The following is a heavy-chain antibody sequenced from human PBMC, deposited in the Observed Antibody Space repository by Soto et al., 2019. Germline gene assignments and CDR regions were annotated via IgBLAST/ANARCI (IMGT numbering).Heavy chain of an antibody. CDR2: IYTSGST. Sequence: PSETLSLTCTVSGGSISSYYWSWIRQLAGKGLEWIGRIYTSGSTNYNTSLKSRVTMSVDTTKNQFSLKLSYVNAADTAVYYCARDRGAAATSIDWFDPWGQGTMVTVS. V-gene: IGHV4-4*07. CDR1: GGSISSYY. CDR3: ARDRGAAATSIDWFDP. D-gene: IGHD2-15*01. J-gene: IGHJ5*02.